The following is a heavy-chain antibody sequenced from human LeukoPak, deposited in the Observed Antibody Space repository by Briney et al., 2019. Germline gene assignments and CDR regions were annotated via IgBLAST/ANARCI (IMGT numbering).Heavy chain of an antibody. D-gene: IGHD6-19*01. V-gene: IGHV4-34*01. CDR2: INHSGST. CDR3: ARGVAVAGTIWFDP. J-gene: IGHJ5*02. CDR1: GGSFSGYY. Sequence: PSETLSLTCAAYGGSFSGYYWSWIRQPPGKGLEWIGEINHSGSTNYNPSLKSRVTISVDTSKNQFSLKLSSVTAADTAVYYCARGVAVAGTIWFDPWGQGTLVTVSS.